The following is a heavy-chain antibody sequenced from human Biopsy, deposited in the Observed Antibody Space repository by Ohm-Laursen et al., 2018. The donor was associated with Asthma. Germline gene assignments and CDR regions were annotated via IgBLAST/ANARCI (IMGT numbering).Heavy chain of an antibody. Sequence: TLSLTCTVSGGSVYIGGFYWSWVRQHPGRGPEWIGYISYDGSRYYNPSLKSRVTITLETSQNQFSLKLTSVTASDSALYYCARDFAGSCTSASCYGFDSWGQGAQVTVSS. J-gene: IGHJ5*01. CDR2: ISYDGSR. CDR3: ARDFAGSCTSASCYGFDS. CDR1: GGSVYIGGFY. D-gene: IGHD2-2*01. V-gene: IGHV4-31*03.